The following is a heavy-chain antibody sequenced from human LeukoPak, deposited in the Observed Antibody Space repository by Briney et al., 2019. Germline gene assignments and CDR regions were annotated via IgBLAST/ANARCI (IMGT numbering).Heavy chain of an antibody. V-gene: IGHV1-2*02. CDR2: INSNSGGT. CDR3: ARDGVSLNC. D-gene: IGHD2-8*01. CDR1: GYTFTGYY. Sequence: ASVKVSCKASGYTFTGYYIHWVRQAPGQGLECMGWINSNSGGTNYAQKFQGRVTMTRDTSTSTVYMELSRLRSDDTAVYYCARDGVSLNCWGQGTLVTVSS. J-gene: IGHJ4*02.